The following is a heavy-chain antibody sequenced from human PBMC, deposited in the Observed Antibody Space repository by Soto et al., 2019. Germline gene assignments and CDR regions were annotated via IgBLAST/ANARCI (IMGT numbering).Heavy chain of an antibody. J-gene: IGHJ4*02. CDR1: GFTFSSYA. CDR2: ISGSGGST. V-gene: IGHV3-23*01. D-gene: IGHD3-9*01. CDR3: ATDILTGYYKDY. Sequence: GGSLRLSCAASGFTFSSYAMSWVRQAPGKGLEWVSAISGSGGSTYYADSVKGRFTISRDNSKSTLYLQMNSLRAEDTAVYYCATDILTGYYKDYWGQGTLFTVSS.